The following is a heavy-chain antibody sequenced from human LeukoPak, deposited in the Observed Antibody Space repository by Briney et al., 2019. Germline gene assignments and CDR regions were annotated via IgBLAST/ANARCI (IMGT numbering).Heavy chain of an antibody. J-gene: IGHJ6*02. CDR2: INHNGNVN. Sequence: PGGSLRLSCAASGFTFSSYWMNWARQAPGKGLEWMASINHNGNVNYYVDSVKGRFTISRDNAKNSLYLQMSNLRAEDTAVHFCARGGGLDVWGRGATVTVSS. CDR1: GFTFSSYW. V-gene: IGHV3-7*03. D-gene: IGHD3-16*01. CDR3: ARGGGLDV.